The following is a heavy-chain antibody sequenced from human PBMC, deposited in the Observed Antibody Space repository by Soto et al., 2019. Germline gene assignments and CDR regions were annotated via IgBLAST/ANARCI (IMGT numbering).Heavy chain of an antibody. D-gene: IGHD3-16*02. J-gene: IGHJ4*02. V-gene: IGHV3-30*04. Sequence: QVHLEESGGGVVQLGRSLRLSCAASEFTFSRHTMHWVRQAPGKGLEWVASISYDGSDTYYADSVKGRFTISRDNSKNTLSVEMDSLRAEDTAVYYCARDRLRLGELSLLGYFDYWGQGTLVTVSS. CDR1: EFTFSRHT. CDR2: ISYDGSDT. CDR3: ARDRLRLGELSLLGYFDY.